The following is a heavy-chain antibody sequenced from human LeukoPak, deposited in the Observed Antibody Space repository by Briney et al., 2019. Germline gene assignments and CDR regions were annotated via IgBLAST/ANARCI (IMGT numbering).Heavy chain of an antibody. Sequence: KPSETLSLTCTVSGGSISSSSYYWGWIRQPPGKGLEWIGSIYYSGSTYYNPSLKSRVTISVDTSKNQFSLKLSSVTAADTAVCYCARRYGLYAYYYYYMDVWGKGTTVTVSS. CDR1: GGSISSSSYY. CDR3: ARRYGLYAYYYYYMDV. V-gene: IGHV4-39*01. CDR2: IYYSGST. D-gene: IGHD2-8*01. J-gene: IGHJ6*03.